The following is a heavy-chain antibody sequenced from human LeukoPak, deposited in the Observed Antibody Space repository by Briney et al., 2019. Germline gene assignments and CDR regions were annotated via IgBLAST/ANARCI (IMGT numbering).Heavy chain of an antibody. V-gene: IGHV4-59*08. CDR2: IYYSGST. Sequence: SETLSLTCTVSGGSISSYYWSWIRQPPGKGLEWIGYIYYSGSTNYNPSLKSRVTISVDTSKNQFSLKLSSVTAADTAVYYCARYGLRLGEFSYWGQGTLVTVSS. CDR1: GGSISSYY. D-gene: IGHD3-16*01. CDR3: ARYGLRLGEFSY. J-gene: IGHJ4*02.